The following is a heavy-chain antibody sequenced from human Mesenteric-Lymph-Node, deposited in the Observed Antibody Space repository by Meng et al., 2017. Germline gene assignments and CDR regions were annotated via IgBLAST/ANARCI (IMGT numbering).Heavy chain of an antibody. CDR2: VYHRGDT. Sequence: VQRQVRGPGLVKPSGTLSLTCTVSGDSISSDIWWSWVRQPPGKGLEWIGEVYHRGDTNYNPSLKSRVDISVDKSKNQFYLSLFSVTAADTAVYYCGRDQGRELVNHWGQGTLVTVSS. D-gene: IGHD1-1*01. J-gene: IGHJ4*02. CDR1: GDSISSDIW. V-gene: IGHV4-4*02. CDR3: GRDQGRELVNH.